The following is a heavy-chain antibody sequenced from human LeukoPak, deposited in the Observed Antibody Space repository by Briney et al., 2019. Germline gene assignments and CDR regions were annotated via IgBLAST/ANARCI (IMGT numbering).Heavy chain of an antibody. CDR3: ASIRGHTAYY. CDR2: IYYSGST. V-gene: IGHV4-39*07. CDR1: GGSISSSSYY. Sequence: SETLSLTCTVSGGSISSSSYYWGWIRQPPGKGLEWIGSIYYSGSTYYNPSLKSRVTISVGTSKNQFSLKLSSVTAADTAVYYCASIRGHTAYYWGQGTLVTVSS. J-gene: IGHJ4*02. D-gene: IGHD2-2*02.